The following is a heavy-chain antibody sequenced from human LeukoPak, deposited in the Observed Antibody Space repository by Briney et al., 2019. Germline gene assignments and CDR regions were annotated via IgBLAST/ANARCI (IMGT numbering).Heavy chain of an antibody. D-gene: IGHD5-24*01. J-gene: IGHJ5*02. Sequence: GGSLRLSCAAPGFTFHIYAMNWVRQAPGKGLEWVSAINGGGYGTYYADSVRGRFTIYRDNSKNTLYLQMNSLRAEDTAVYYCARESTPLRGAFDPWGPGTLVTASS. CDR3: ARESTPLRGAFDP. CDR2: INGGGYGT. V-gene: IGHV3-23*01. CDR1: GFTFHIYA.